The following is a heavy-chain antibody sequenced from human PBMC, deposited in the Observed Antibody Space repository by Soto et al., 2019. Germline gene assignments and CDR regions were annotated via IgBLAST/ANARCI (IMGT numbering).Heavy chain of an antibody. CDR3: TREDLITMVRGVTRRWYYYYGMDV. V-gene: IGHV3-49*03. D-gene: IGHD3-10*01. CDR1: GFTFGDYA. J-gene: IGHJ6*02. CDR2: IRSKAYGGTT. Sequence: GGSLSLSCTASGFTFGDYAMSWFRQAPGKGLEWVGFIRSKAYGGTTEYAASVKGRFTISRDDSKSIAYLQMNSLKTEDTAVYYCTREDLITMVRGVTRRWYYYYGMDVWGQGTTVTVSS.